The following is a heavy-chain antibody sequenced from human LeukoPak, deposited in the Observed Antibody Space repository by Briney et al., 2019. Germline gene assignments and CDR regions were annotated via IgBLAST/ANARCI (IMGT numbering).Heavy chain of an antibody. Sequence: GESPKISCQGSGYRFNCYWIGWVRQMPGKGLEWMGIIYPGDSDTRYSPSFQGQVTISADKSISTAYLQWSRLKASDTAMYYCARTRYNWNYSSWFDPWGQGTLVTVPS. J-gene: IGHJ5*02. CDR1: GYRFNCYW. D-gene: IGHD1-7*01. CDR3: ARTRYNWNYSSWFDP. V-gene: IGHV5-51*01. CDR2: IYPGDSDT.